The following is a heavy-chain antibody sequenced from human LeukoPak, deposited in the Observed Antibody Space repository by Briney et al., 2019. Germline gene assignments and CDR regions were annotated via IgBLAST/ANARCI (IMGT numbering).Heavy chain of an antibody. V-gene: IGHV4-59*11. J-gene: IGHJ5*01. CDR1: GGSITSHF. CDR3: ARLVWLGESPGSWFDS. Sequence: SESLSLTCSVSGGSITSHFWSWIRQPPGKGLECNGYIHYSGSTNYNPSLKSRVTISPDTSKNQLFLKLNSVTAADTAVYYCARLVWLGESPGSWFDSWGQGTLVTVSS. D-gene: IGHD3-10*01. CDR2: IHYSGST.